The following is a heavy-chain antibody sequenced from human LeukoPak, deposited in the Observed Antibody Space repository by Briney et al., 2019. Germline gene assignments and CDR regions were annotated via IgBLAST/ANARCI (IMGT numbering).Heavy chain of an antibody. V-gene: IGHV3-30-3*01. CDR2: ISYDGSNK. Sequence: PGGSLRLSCAASGFTFSSYTIHWVRQAPGKGLEWVTIISYDGSNKYYADSVKGRFTISRDNAKNSLYLQMNSLRAEDTAVYYCARDEQWLVRGDYYYYGMDVWGQGTTVTVSS. CDR3: ARDEQWLVRGDYYYYGMDV. D-gene: IGHD6-19*01. CDR1: GFTFSSYT. J-gene: IGHJ6*02.